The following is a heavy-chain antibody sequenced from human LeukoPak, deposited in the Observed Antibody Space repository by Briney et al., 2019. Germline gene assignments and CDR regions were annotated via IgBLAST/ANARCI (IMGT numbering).Heavy chain of an antibody. CDR2: ISSSSSYI. Sequence: GGSLRLSCAAWGLTFISYTMNCVRQAPGKGLEWVSSISSSSSYIYYADSVKGRFTISRDNAKNSLFLQMNSLRAEDTAVYDCARDVMLPVAYWGQGTLVTVSS. CDR1: GLTFISYT. J-gene: IGHJ4*02. D-gene: IGHD2/OR15-2a*01. V-gene: IGHV3-21*01. CDR3: ARDVMLPVAY.